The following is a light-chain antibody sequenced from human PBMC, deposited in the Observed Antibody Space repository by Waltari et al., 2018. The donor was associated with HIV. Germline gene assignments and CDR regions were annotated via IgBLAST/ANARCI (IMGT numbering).Light chain of an antibody. CDR1: SSTGGGYNY. V-gene: IGLV2-14*01. J-gene: IGLJ2*01. CDR2: EVS. Sequence: QSALTQPASASGSPGQSITISCTGTSSTGGGYNYVPWYQQHPGKAPKLMIYEVSNRPSGVSNRFSGSKSGNTASLTISGLQAEDEADYYCSSYTSSSTLKVFGGGTKLTVL. CDR3: SSYTSSSTLKV.